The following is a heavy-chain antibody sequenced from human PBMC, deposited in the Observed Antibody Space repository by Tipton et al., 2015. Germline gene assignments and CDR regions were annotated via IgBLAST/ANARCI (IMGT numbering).Heavy chain of an antibody. CDR2: LYYSGST. CDR3: ARAPSDYDIWSGTFDY. V-gene: IGHV4-39*01. CDR1: GGSISSGKYY. Sequence: TLSLTCTVSGGSISSGKYYWSWIRQHPGKGLEWIGSLYYSGSTYNPSLKSRVTISADKSKNQISLKLTSVTAADTAVYHCARAPSDYDIWSGTFDYWGQGTLVTVSS. D-gene: IGHD3-3*01. J-gene: IGHJ4*02.